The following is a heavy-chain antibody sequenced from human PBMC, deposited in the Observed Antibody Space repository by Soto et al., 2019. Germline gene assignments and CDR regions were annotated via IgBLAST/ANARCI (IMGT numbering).Heavy chain of an antibody. CDR2: IYYSGST. Sequence: SETLSLTCTVSGGSISSSSYYWGWIRQPPGKGLEWIGSIYYSGSTYYNPSLKSRVTISVDTSKNQFSLKLSSVTAADTAVYYCARHHLGMATDRRIVVVPAAIRGGWFDPWGQGTLVTVSS. D-gene: IGHD2-2*02. V-gene: IGHV4-39*01. CDR3: ARHHLGMATDRRIVVVPAAIRGGWFDP. CDR1: GGSISSSSYY. J-gene: IGHJ5*02.